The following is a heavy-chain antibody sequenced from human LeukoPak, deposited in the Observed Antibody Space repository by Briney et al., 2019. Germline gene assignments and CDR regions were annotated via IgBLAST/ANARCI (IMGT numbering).Heavy chain of an antibody. CDR3: AREQQLIRGDY. Sequence: SETLSPTCTVSGGSISSYYWSWIRQPPGKGLEWIGYIYYSGSTNYNPSLKSRVTISVDTSKNQFSLKLSSVTAADTAVYYCAREQQLIRGDYWGQGTLVTVSS. CDR1: GGSISSYY. CDR2: IYYSGST. D-gene: IGHD6-13*01. V-gene: IGHV4-59*01. J-gene: IGHJ4*02.